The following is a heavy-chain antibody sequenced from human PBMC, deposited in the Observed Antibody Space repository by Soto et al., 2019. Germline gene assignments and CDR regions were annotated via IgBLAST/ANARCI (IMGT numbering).Heavy chain of an antibody. V-gene: IGHV5-51*01. Sequence: ESLKISCDGSGYSFPNYWIVWVRQMPGKGLEWMGTIYPGDSDTRYSPSFQGQVTISADKSITTAYLQWSSLKASDRAMYYCARSPVRSGSSYSLGGLADFDYWGQGTLVTVSS. CDR2: IYPGDSDT. CDR1: GYSFPNYW. D-gene: IGHD3-10*01. CDR3: ARSPVRSGSSYSLGGLADFDY. J-gene: IGHJ4*02.